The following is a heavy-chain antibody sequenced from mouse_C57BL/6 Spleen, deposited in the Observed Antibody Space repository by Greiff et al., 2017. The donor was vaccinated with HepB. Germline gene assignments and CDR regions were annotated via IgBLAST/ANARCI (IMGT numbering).Heavy chain of an antibody. D-gene: IGHD2-3*01. J-gene: IGHJ4*01. Sequence: VQLQQSGTELVKPGASVKLSCKASGYTFTSYWMHWVKQRPGQGLEWIGNINPSNGGTNYNEKFKSKATLTVDKSSSTAYMQLSSLTSEDSAVYYCARRGWLLRDYYAMDYWGQGTSVTVSS. CDR3: ARRGWLLRDYYAMDY. CDR2: INPSNGGT. V-gene: IGHV1-53*01. CDR1: GYTFTSYW.